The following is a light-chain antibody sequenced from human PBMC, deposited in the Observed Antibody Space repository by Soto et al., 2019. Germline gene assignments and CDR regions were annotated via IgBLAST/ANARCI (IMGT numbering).Light chain of an antibody. CDR2: AAS. CDR3: QKSNSAPLT. Sequence: DIQMTQSPSSLSASVVDRVTSTCRASQGISNYLAWYQQKPGKVPKLLIYAASTLQSGVPSRYSGSGSGIDFTLTISSLQPEDVATYYCQKSNSAPLTFGPGTKVDIK. J-gene: IGKJ3*01. V-gene: IGKV1-27*01. CDR1: QGISNY.